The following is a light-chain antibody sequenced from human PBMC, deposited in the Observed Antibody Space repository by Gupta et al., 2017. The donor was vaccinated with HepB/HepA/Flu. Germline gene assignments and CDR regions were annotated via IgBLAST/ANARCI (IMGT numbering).Light chain of an antibody. CDR2: KAS. Sequence: DIQMTQSLSTLSASVGDRVTITCRASQSISSWLAWYQQKPGKAPKLLIYKASSLESGVPSRFSGSGSGTEFTLTISSLQPDDFATYYCQQYNSYSRAWTFGQGTKVEIK. V-gene: IGKV1-5*03. CDR3: QQYNSYSRAWT. J-gene: IGKJ1*01. CDR1: QSISSW.